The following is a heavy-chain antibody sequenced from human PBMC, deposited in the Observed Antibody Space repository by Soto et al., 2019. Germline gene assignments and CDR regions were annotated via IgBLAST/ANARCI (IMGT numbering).Heavy chain of an antibody. CDR2: IIPILGIA. D-gene: IGHD2-15*01. CDR3: AAWYCVGGSCYHDH. V-gene: IGHV1-69*02. Sequence: GASVKVSCKASGGTFSSYTISWVRQAPGQGLEWMGRIIPILGIANYAQKFQGRVTITADKSTSAAYMELSSLRSEDTAVYYCAAWYCVGGSCYHDHWGQGTLVTVSS. J-gene: IGHJ5*02. CDR1: GGTFSSYT.